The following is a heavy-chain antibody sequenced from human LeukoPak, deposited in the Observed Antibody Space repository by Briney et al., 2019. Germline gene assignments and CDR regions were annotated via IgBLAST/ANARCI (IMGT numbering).Heavy chain of an antibody. J-gene: IGHJ4*02. D-gene: IGHD3-10*01. V-gene: IGHV3-9*01. CDR1: GFTFDDYA. CDR3: AKDLSPGVRGVTY. CDR2: ISWNSGTI. Sequence: PGGSLRLSCAASGFTFDDYAVRWVRQAPGKGLEWVSGISWNSGTIGYADSVKGRFTISRDNAKNSLYLQMNSLRAEDTALYYCAKDLSPGVRGVTYWGQGTLVTVSS.